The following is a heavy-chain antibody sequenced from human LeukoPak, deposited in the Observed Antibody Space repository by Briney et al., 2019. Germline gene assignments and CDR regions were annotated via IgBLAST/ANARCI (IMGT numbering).Heavy chain of an antibody. J-gene: IGHJ3*02. D-gene: IGHD3-10*01. CDR3: AVGIRASGSYQIWGHAFDI. Sequence: VASVKVSCKASGGTFSSYAISWVRQAPGQGLEWMGGIIPIFSTADYAQKFQGRVTITADESTSTAYMELSSLRSDDTAVYYCAVGIRASGSYQIWGHAFDIWGQGTMVTVSS. V-gene: IGHV1-69*13. CDR1: GGTFSSYA. CDR2: IIPIFSTA.